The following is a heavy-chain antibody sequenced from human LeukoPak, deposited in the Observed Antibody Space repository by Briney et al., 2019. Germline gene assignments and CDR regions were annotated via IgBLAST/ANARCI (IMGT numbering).Heavy chain of an antibody. CDR2: ISSSSSYI. Sequence: GGSLRLSCAASGFTFSTYSMNWVRQAPGKGLEWVSSISSSSSYIYYADSVKGRFTISRDNAKNSLYLQMNSLRAEDTAVYYCARGGPLRYFDWLDLFDYWGQGTLVTVSS. D-gene: IGHD3-9*01. V-gene: IGHV3-21*01. CDR1: GFTFSTYS. CDR3: ARGGPLRYFDWLDLFDY. J-gene: IGHJ4*02.